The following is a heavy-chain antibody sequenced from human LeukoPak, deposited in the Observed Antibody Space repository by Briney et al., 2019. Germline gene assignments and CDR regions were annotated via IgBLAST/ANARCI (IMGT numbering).Heavy chain of an antibody. CDR2: ISGSSSTI. V-gene: IGHV3-48*01. CDR3: ARAGYCSGGSCIRSFDP. CDR1: GLTFSSYS. D-gene: IGHD2-15*01. J-gene: IGHJ5*02. Sequence: GGSLRLSSAASGLTFSSYSFNWVRQAPGKGLEWVSYISGSSSTIYYADSVKGRFTISRDNAKNSLYLQMNSLRAEDTAVYYCARAGYCSGGSCIRSFDPWGQGTLVTVSS.